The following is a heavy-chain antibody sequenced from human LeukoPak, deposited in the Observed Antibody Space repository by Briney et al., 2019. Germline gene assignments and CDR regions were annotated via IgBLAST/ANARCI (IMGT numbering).Heavy chain of an antibody. CDR1: GFIFNIYG. V-gene: IGHV3-48*01. Sequence: GGSLRLSCTASGFIFNIYGMNWVRQAPGKGLEWISYIKGNSDTIHYADSVKGRFTISRDNAKNTLSLQMTSLRAEDTAVYYCARGGEWAWGQGTLVTVSS. J-gene: IGHJ5*02. CDR2: IKGNSDTI. CDR3: ARGGEWA. D-gene: IGHD2-8*02.